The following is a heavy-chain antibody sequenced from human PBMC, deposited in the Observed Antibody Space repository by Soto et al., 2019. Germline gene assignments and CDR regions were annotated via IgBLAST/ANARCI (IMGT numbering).Heavy chain of an antibody. CDR1: GFSLSTSGVG. CDR3: AHISSSWPHDGMDV. Sequence: QITLKESGPPLVKPTQTLTLTCTFSGFSLSTSGVGVGWIRQPPGKALEWLALIYWDDDKRYGPSLKSRLTITKDTSKNQVVLTMTNMDPVDTATYYCAHISSSWPHDGMDVWGQGTTVTVSS. CDR2: IYWDDDK. V-gene: IGHV2-5*05. D-gene: IGHD6-13*01. J-gene: IGHJ6*02.